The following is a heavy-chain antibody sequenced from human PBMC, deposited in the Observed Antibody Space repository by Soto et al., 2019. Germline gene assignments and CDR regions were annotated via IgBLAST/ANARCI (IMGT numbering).Heavy chain of an antibody. Sequence: QVQLVQSGAEVKKPGSSVKVSCKASGGTFSSYTISWVRQAPGQGLEWMGRIIPILGIANYAQKFQGRVTITADKSTSTAYMELSSLRSEDTAVYYCGRDGGYCSGGSCWDLHWFDPWGQGTLVTVSS. J-gene: IGHJ5*02. CDR3: GRDGGYCSGGSCWDLHWFDP. V-gene: IGHV1-69*08. CDR2: IIPILGIA. CDR1: GGTFSSYT. D-gene: IGHD2-15*01.